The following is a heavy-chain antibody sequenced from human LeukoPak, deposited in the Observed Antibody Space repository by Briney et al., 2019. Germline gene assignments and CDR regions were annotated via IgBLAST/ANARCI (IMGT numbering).Heavy chain of an antibody. J-gene: IGHJ4*02. Sequence: GGSLRLSCAASEFTFSSYSMNWVRQAPGKGLEWVSYITNSGNSKSYADSVKGRFTISRDNAKNSLYLQMNSLRAEDTAIYYCTRVGYIDEGIDYWGQGTLVTVSS. V-gene: IGHV3-48*04. D-gene: IGHD5-24*01. CDR1: EFTFSSYS. CDR2: ITNSGNSK. CDR3: TRVGYIDEGIDY.